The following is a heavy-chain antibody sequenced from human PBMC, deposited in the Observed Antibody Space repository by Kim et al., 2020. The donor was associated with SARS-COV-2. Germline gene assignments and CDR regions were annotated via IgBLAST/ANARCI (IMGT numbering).Heavy chain of an antibody. Sequence: YAQKFQGRVTITADESTSTAYMELSSLRSEDTAVYYCARIAAAGTPLDYWGQGTLVTVSS. D-gene: IGHD6-13*01. CDR3: ARIAAAGTPLDY. V-gene: IGHV1-69*01. J-gene: IGHJ4*02.